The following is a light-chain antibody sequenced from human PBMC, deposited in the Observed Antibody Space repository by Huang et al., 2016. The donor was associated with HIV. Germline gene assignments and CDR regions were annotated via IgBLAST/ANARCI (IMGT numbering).Light chain of an antibody. V-gene: IGKV1-39*01. J-gene: IGKJ3*01. CDR3: QQSYSNTFT. Sequence: DIQMTQSPSSLSAPVGNRVIITCRASQSISSYLNWYQQQPGKAPNLLIYAASSLQSGVPSRFSGSGSGTDFTLTIRSLQPEDFATYYCQQSYSNTFTFGAGTKVDVK. CDR2: AAS. CDR1: QSISSY.